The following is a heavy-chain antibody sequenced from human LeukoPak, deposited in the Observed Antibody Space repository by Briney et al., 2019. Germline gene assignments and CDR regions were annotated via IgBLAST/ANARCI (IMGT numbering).Heavy chain of an antibody. J-gene: IGHJ4*02. CDR2: ISSSGSLL. D-gene: IGHD1-26*01. CDR1: GFTFSDYY. V-gene: IGHV3-11*04. CDR3: ARSYSLPEY. Sequence: PGGSLRLSCAASGFTFSDYYMSWIRQAPGKGLEWVSYISSSGSLLYYADSVKGRFTISRDNSKDMVYLQMNSLTTADTAIYYCARSYSLPEYWGQGTLVTVSS.